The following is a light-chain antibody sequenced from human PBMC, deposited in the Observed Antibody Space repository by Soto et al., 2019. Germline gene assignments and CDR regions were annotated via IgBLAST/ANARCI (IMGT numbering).Light chain of an antibody. CDR2: QDN. CDR1: KLGDKY. J-gene: IGLJ1*01. CDR3: QAWDSSTAV. V-gene: IGLV3-1*01. Sequence: SYELTQPPSMSVSPGQTASIACSGDKLGDKYTSWYQQKPGQSPVLVIYQDNRRPSGIPERFSGSNSGNTATLTISGTQAMDEADYYCQAWDSSTAVFGTGTKVTVL.